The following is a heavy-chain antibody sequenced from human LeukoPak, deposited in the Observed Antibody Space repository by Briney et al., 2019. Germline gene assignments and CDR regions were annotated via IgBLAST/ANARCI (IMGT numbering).Heavy chain of an antibody. CDR2: ILYDGSNK. Sequence: PGRSLRLSCAASGFTFSSYAMHWVRQAPGKGLEWVAVILYDGSNKYYADSVKGRFTISRDNSKNTLYLQMNSLRAEDTAVYYCARGGYYYDSSGYYSFDYWGQGTLVTVSS. V-gene: IGHV3-30-3*01. J-gene: IGHJ4*02. CDR3: ARGGYYYDSSGYYSFDY. D-gene: IGHD3-22*01. CDR1: GFTFSSYA.